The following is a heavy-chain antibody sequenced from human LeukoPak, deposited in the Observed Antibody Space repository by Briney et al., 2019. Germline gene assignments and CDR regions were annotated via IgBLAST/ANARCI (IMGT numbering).Heavy chain of an antibody. CDR2: IHTSGST. Sequence: PSETLSLTCSVSGGSISSYYWSWIRQPAGKGLEWIGRIHTSGSTNYNPSLKSRVTMSVDTSKNQFSLKLSSVTAADTAVYYCARDELGYCSSTSCYEGYYYYYYMDVWGKGTTVTVSS. D-gene: IGHD2-2*01. CDR1: GGSISSYY. CDR3: ARDELGYCSSTSCYEGYYYYYYMDV. V-gene: IGHV4-4*07. J-gene: IGHJ6*03.